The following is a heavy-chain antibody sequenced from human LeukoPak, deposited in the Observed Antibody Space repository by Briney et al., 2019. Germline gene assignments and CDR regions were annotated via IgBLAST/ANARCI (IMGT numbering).Heavy chain of an antibody. V-gene: IGHV3-7*01. J-gene: IGHJ5*02. D-gene: IGHD3-10*01. CDR1: GFTFSSYW. Sequence: WGSLRLSCAASGFTFSSYWMSWVRQAPGKGLEWVANIKQDGSEKYYVDSVKGRFTISRDNAKNSLYLQMNSLRAEDTAVYYCARIGIIYYGSGSYPAPPNWFDPWGQGTLVTVSS. CDR2: IKQDGSEK. CDR3: ARIGIIYYGSGSYPAPPNWFDP.